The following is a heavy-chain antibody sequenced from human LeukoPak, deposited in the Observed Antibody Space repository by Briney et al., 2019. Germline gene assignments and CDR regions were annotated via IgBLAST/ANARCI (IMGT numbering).Heavy chain of an antibody. V-gene: IGHV4-59*01. CDR1: GGSISSYY. J-gene: IGHJ6*04. CDR2: IYYSGST. D-gene: IGHD6-13*01. Sequence: SETLSLTCAVSGGSISSYYWSWIRQPPGKGLEWIGYIYYSGSTNYNPPPKSRVTISVDTSKNQFSLKLSSVTAADTAVYYCARVSSSWYFYYYGMDVWGKGTTVTVSS. CDR3: ARVSSSWYFYYYGMDV.